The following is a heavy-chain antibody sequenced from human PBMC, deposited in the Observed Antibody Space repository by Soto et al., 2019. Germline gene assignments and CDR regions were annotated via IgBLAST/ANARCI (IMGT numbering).Heavy chain of an antibody. CDR3: ARDLDGTSQIDN. CDR2: ISSSSSNI. Sequence: GGSLRLSCAASGFTFSNYGMNWVRQAPGKGLEWVSSISSSSSNIYYGDSVKDRFTISRDNAKSSLYLQMNSLRAEDTAMYYCARDLDGTSQIDNWGQRTLVTVSS. D-gene: IGHD2-2*01. J-gene: IGHJ4*02. CDR1: GFTFSNYG. V-gene: IGHV3-21*01.